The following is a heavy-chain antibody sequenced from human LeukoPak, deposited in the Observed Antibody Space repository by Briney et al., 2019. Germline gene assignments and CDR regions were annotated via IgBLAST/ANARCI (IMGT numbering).Heavy chain of an antibody. D-gene: IGHD1-26*01. CDR2: GYSGGVT. J-gene: IGHJ4*02. Sequence: GGSLRLSCAASGFTVIDNLMIWVRQSPGRGLEWLPSGYSGGVTYYADSVKGRFTISRDHSNNSVSLQMTNLRVEDTAIYYCARGAFRISWPGIDYWGQGTLVTVSS. CDR1: GFTVIDNL. CDR3: ARGAFRISWPGIDY. V-gene: IGHV3-53*01.